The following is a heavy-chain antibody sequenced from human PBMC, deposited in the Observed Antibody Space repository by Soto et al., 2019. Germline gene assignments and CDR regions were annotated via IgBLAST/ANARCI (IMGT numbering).Heavy chain of an antibody. CDR2: INPNSGST. CDR3: ARDLAAADY. CDR1: GYIFINYY. D-gene: IGHD6-13*01. Sequence: QVHLVQSGAEVKKPGASVKVSCKASGYIFINYYIHWVRQAPGQGLEWIGIINPNSGSTNYAQKFRGRVTRARKTATSAVYMDPSSPWADDTDVYYCARDLAAADYWGKGTLVTVSS. V-gene: IGHV1-46*01. J-gene: IGHJ4*02.